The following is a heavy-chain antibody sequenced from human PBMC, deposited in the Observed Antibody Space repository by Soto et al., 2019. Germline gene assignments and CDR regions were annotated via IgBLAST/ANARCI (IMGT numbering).Heavy chain of an antibody. CDR3: AKARVRIVGANSFDY. V-gene: IGHV3-30*18. CDR1: GFTFSNYG. J-gene: IGHJ4*02. D-gene: IGHD1-26*01. CDR2: ISDDGDKR. Sequence: QTGGSLRLSCVVSGFTFSNYGMHWVRQPPGKGLEWVALISDDGDKRYYADSVRGRLIISRDNSKDTLYLQMNSLGPDDTAVYFCAKARVRIVGANSFDYWGQGTPVTVS.